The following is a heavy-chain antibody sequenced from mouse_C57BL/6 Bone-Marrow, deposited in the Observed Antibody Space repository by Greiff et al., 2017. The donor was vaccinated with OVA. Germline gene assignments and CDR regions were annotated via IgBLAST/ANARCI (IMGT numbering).Heavy chain of an antibody. CDR1: GYTFTDYE. V-gene: IGHV1-15*01. D-gene: IGHD1-1*01. J-gene: IGHJ3*01. CDR3: TRKGFLTTVVATPFAY. CDR2: IDPETGGT. Sequence: QVQLQQSGAELVRPGASVTLSCKASGYTFTDYEMHWVKQTPVHGLEWIGAIDPETGGTAYNQKFKGKAILTADKSSSTAYMELRSLTSEDSAVYYCTRKGFLTTVVATPFAYWGQGTLVTVSA.